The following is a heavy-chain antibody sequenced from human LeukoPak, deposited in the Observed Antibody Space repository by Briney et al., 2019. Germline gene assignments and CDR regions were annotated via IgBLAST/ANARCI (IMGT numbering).Heavy chain of an antibody. CDR2: IYYSGST. D-gene: IGHD1-1*01. CDR1: GGSFSSYY. V-gene: IGHV4-59*01. J-gene: IGHJ6*02. CDR3: ARELEPSPYYYGMDV. Sequence: SETLSLTCTVSGGSFSSYYWSWIRQPPGKGLEWIGYIYYSGSTNYTPSLKSRVTISVDTSKNQFSLKLSSVTAADTAVYYCARELEPSPYYYGMDVWGQGTTVTVSS.